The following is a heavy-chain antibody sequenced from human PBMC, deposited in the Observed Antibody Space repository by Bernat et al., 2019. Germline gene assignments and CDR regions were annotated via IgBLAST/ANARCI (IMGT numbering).Heavy chain of an antibody. CDR3: AKDGGRGGYFSRGIDY. Sequence: QVQLVESGGGVVQPGRSLRLSCAASGFTFSSYGMHWVRQAPGKGLEWVAVISYDGSNKYYADSVKGRFTISRDNSKNTLYLQMNSLRAEDTAVYYCAKDGGRGGYFSRGIDYWGQGTLVTVSS. J-gene: IGHJ4*02. V-gene: IGHV3-30*18. CDR2: ISYDGSNK. CDR1: GFTFSSYG. D-gene: IGHD3-16*01.